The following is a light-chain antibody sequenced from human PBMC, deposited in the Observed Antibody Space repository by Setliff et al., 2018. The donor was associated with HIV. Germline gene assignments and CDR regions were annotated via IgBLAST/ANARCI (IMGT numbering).Light chain of an antibody. V-gene: IGLV1-51*02. CDR3: ETFDSSLRAPV. CDR1: SSNIGNNY. J-gene: IGLJ3*02. Sequence: SALTQPPSVSAAPGQKVTISCSGSSSNIGNNYVSWYQQVPGTAPKLLIFEDNKRPSGIPDRFSVSKSGTSTTLGITGLQTGDEADYYCETFDSSLRAPVFGGGTKVTVL. CDR2: EDN.